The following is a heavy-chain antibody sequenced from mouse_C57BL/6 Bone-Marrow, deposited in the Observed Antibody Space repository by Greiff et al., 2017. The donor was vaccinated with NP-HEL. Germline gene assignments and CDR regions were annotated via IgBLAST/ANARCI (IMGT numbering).Heavy chain of an antibody. V-gene: IGHV1-62-2*01. D-gene: IGHD1-1*01. CDR2: FYPGSGSL. J-gene: IGHJ3*01. CDR1: GYTFTEYT. CDR3: ARHEGDYYGSSYESFAY. Sequence: QVQLQQSGAELVKPGASVKLSCKASGYTFTEYTIHWVKQRSGQGLEWIGWFYPGSGSLKYNEKFKDKATLTADKSSSTVYMELSRLTSEDSAVYFCARHEGDYYGSSYESFAYWGQGTLVTVSA.